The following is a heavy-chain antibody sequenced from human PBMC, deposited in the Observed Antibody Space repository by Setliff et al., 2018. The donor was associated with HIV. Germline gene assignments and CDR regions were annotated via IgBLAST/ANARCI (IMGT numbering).Heavy chain of an antibody. D-gene: IGHD3-22*01. V-gene: IGHV4-61*09. CDR1: GSSISSGSYY. CDR3: ARETPPYYYESGGYSHF. CDR2: IHTTGST. J-gene: IGHJ4*02. Sequence: SETLSLTCTVSGSSISSGSYYWSWTRQPDGKGLEWIGQIHTTGSTNYNPSLKIRVTISVDTAKNQFSLKLRYVHAADTGVYYCARETPPYYYESGGYSHFWGPGTLVTVSS.